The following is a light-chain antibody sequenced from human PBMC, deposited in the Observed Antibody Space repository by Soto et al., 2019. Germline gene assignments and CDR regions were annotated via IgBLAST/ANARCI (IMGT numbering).Light chain of an antibody. V-gene: IGKV1-33*01. CDR2: DAS. CDR3: QQYDHPPYT. Sequence: DIQMTQSPSSLSAAVGDRVTFTYQASQDIYKYINWYQQKPGKAPKLLIYDASNLERGVPSRFSGSGSGTDFSLTVDSLQPEDTATYYCQQYDHPPYTFGQGTKLEIK. J-gene: IGKJ2*01. CDR1: QDIYKY.